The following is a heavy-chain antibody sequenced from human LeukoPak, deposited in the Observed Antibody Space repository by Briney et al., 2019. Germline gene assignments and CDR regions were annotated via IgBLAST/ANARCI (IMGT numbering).Heavy chain of an antibody. CDR1: GFTFSSYA. J-gene: IGHJ6*02. D-gene: IGHD6-19*01. Sequence: PGGSLRLSCAASGFTFSSYAMSWVRQAPGKGLEWVSYISSSTSDIYYADSVKGRFTISRDNAKNSLHLQMNSLTDEHTAVYYCAKAQAGHGPPYAMDVWGQGTTVTVSS. V-gene: IGHV3-48*02. CDR3: AKAQAGHGPPYAMDV. CDR2: ISSSTSDI.